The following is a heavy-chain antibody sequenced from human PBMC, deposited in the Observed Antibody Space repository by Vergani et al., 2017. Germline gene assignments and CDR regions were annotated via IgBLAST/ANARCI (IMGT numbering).Heavy chain of an antibody. D-gene: IGHD6-13*01. J-gene: IGHJ5*02. Sequence: QVQLQESGPGLVKPSETLSLTCTVPGGSISSYYWSWIRQPPGKGLEWIGYIYYSGSTNYNPSLKSRVTISVDTSKNPFPLKLSSVTAADTAVYYCARDSGYSSSWGNWFDPWGQGTLVTVSS. CDR2: IYYSGST. CDR1: GGSISSYY. V-gene: IGHV4-59*01. CDR3: ARDSGYSSSWGNWFDP.